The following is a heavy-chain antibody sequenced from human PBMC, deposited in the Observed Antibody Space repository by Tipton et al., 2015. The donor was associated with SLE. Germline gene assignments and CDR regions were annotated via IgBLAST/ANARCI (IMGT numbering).Heavy chain of an antibody. V-gene: IGHV4-59*08. CDR2: IYYSGST. J-gene: IGHJ3*02. Sequence: LRLSCTVSGGSISSYYWSWIRQPPGKGLEWIGYIYYSGSTNYNPSPKSRVTISVDTSKNQFSLKLSSVTAADTAVYYCASQDGTFDIWGQGTMVTVSS. CDR1: GGSISSYY. CDR3: ASQDGTFDI. D-gene: IGHD1-26*01.